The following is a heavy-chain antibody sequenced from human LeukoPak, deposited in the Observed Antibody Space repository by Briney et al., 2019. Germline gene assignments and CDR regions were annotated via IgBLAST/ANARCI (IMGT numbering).Heavy chain of an antibody. CDR1: GFTFSDYH. J-gene: IGHJ6*02. D-gene: IGHD3-22*01. CDR3: ARDPGFGSGYYYYYYGMDV. V-gene: IGHV3-11*01. CDR2: ISSSGSTI. Sequence: GGSLRLSCAASGFTFSDYHMSWIRQAPGQGLEWVSYISSSGSTIYYADSVKGRFTISRDNAKNSLYLQMNSLRAEDTAVYYCARDPGFGSGYYYYYYGMDVWGQGTTVTVSS.